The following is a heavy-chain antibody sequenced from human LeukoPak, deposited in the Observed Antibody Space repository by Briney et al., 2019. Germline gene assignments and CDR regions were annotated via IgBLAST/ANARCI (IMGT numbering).Heavy chain of an antibody. CDR1: GFTFSSYS. J-gene: IGHJ4*02. D-gene: IGHD3-10*01. Sequence: GGSLRLSCAASGFTFSSYSMNWVRQAPGKGLEWVSSISSSSYIYYADSVKGRFTISRDNAKNSLYLQMNSLRAEDAAVYYCARYRFGELSGCDYWGQGTLVTVSS. CDR2: ISSSSYI. CDR3: ARYRFGELSGCDY. V-gene: IGHV3-21*01.